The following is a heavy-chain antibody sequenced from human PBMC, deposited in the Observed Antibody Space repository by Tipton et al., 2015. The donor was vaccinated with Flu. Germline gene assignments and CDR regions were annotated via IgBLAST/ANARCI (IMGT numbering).Heavy chain of an antibody. V-gene: IGHV3-7*03. CDR3: ARAIAAAGSY. J-gene: IGHJ4*02. CDR2: IKQDGSDK. CDR1: GFTFSNYW. Sequence: GSLRLSCAASGFTFSNYWMSWVRQAPGKGLEWVVTIKQDGSDKYYVDSVKGRFTISRDSAKNSVYLQMNSLRAEDTAVYYRARAIAAAGSYWGQGTLVTVSS. D-gene: IGHD6-13*01.